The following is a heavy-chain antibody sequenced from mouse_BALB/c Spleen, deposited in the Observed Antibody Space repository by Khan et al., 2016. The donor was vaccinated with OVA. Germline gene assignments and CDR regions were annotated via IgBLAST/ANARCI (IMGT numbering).Heavy chain of an antibody. CDR3: ARLAYYYDSEGFAY. CDR1: GFSFSTYG. J-gene: IGHJ3*01. V-gene: IGHV5-6*01. Sequence: EVELVESGADLLKPYGSLTLSCAVSGFSFSTYGMSWFLLTFAKRLLWVATFISCGSYTSYPPCVQRRFTISRDNSKNTLYLQMRSLTSEDTAMFYCARLAYYYDSEGFAYWGQGTLVTVSA. CDR2: FISCGSYT. D-gene: IGHD1-1*01.